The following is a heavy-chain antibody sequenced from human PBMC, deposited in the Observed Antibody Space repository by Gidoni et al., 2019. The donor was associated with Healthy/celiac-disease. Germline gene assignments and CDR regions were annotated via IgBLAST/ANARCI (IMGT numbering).Heavy chain of an antibody. CDR1: GFTFDDYT. V-gene: IGHV3-43*01. J-gene: IGHJ3*02. D-gene: IGHD3-10*01. CDR2: ISWDGGST. CDR3: AKESGYDAFDI. Sequence: EVQLVESGGVVVQPGGSLRLSCAASGFTFDDYTRHWVRQAPGKGLEWVSLISWDGGSTYYADSVKGRFTISRDNSKNSLYLQMNSLRTEDTALYYCAKESGYDAFDIWGQGTMVTVSS.